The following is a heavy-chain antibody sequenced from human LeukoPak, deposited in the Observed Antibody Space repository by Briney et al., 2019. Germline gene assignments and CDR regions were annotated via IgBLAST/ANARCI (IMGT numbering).Heavy chain of an antibody. CDR3: ARVLSTAMDYYFDY. Sequence: GGSLRLSCAASGFTFSSYWMSWVRQAPGKGLEWVANIKQDGSEKYYVDSVKGRFTISRDNAKNSLYLQMNSLRAEDMAVYYCARVLSTAMDYYFDYWGQGTLVTVSS. CDR2: IKQDGSEK. J-gene: IGHJ4*02. CDR1: GFTFSSYW. V-gene: IGHV3-7*01. D-gene: IGHD5-18*01.